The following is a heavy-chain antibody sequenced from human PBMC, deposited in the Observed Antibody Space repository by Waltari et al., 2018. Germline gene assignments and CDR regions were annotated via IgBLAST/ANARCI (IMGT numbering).Heavy chain of an antibody. CDR3: AKPFYNWDDPLHS. CDR1: GFTSVTHA. D-gene: IGHD1-20*01. V-gene: IGHV3-23*01. CDR2: ISVSEAT. Sequence: EVQLLESGGGLVQPGGSLRLSCQASGFTSVTHAINWVRQAPGKGREWVSSISVSEATYYAASVKGRFTISRDYSDNTVYLQMDSLRADDTAVYFCAKPFYNWDDPLHSWGQGTPVTVSS. J-gene: IGHJ1*01.